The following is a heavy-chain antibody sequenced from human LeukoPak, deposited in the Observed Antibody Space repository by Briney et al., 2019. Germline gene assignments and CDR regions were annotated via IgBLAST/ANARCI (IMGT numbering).Heavy chain of an antibody. CDR1: GGTFSSYA. Sequence: SVKVSCKASGGTFSSYAISWVRQAPGQGLEWMGRIIPIFGTANYAQKFQGRVTITTDESTSTAYMELGSLRSEDTAVYYCARGIGYSYGLFDYWGQGTLVTVSS. D-gene: IGHD5-18*01. V-gene: IGHV1-69*05. J-gene: IGHJ4*02. CDR3: ARGIGYSYGLFDY. CDR2: IIPIFGTA.